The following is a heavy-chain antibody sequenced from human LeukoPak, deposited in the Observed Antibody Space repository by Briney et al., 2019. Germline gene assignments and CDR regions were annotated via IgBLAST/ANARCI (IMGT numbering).Heavy chain of an antibody. CDR3: ARGGYSHDFDY. V-gene: IGHV3-53*01. J-gene: IGHJ4*02. CDR1: GFTVSSNY. D-gene: IGHD5-18*01. Sequence: PGGSLRLSCAASGFTVSSNYMSWVRQAPGKGLEWVSVIYSGGSTYYADSVKGRFTISRDNSKNTLYLQMNSLRAEDAAVYYCARGGYSHDFDYWGQGTLVTVSS. CDR2: IYSGGST.